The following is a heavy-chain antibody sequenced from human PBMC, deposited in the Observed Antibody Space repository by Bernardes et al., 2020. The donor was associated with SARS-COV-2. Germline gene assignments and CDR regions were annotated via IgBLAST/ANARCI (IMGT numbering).Heavy chain of an antibody. CDR3: AKAGDIVKVPADIDWFDP. J-gene: IGHJ5*02. CDR1: GFTLSHYT. Sequence: WGSLRLSCAASGFTLSHYTMSWVRQAPGKGLEWVSSISGSGSHTYYADSVKGRFTISRDNSQNTLYLQMNSLRANDTAVYSCAKAGDIVKVPADIDWFDPWGQGALVAVSS. D-gene: IGHD2-2*01. V-gene: IGHV3-23*01. CDR2: ISGSGSHT.